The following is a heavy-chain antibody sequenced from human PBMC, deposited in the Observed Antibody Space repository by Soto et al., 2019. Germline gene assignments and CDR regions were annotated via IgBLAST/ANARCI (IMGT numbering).Heavy chain of an antibody. J-gene: IGHJ6*03. V-gene: IGHV3-23*01. Sequence: GGSLRLSCAASGFTFSSYAMSWVRQAPGKGLEWVSAISGSGGSTYYADSVKGRFTISRDNSKNARYLQMNSLRAEDTAVYYCAKCDYGDHYYYYYLDVWGKGPTVTVSS. D-gene: IGHD4-17*01. CDR2: ISGSGGST. CDR3: AKCDYGDHYYYYYLDV. CDR1: GFTFSSYA.